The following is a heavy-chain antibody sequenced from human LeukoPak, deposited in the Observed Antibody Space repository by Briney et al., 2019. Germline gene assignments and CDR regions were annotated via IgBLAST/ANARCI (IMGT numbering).Heavy chain of an antibody. Sequence: PGGSLRLSCAASGFTFSSHAMHWVRQAPGKGLEWVAVISYDGSNKYYADSVKGRFTISRDNSKNTLYLQMNSLRAEDTAVYYCAIGDGGTLDYWGQGTLVTVSS. CDR2: ISYDGSNK. D-gene: IGHD2-15*01. CDR1: GFTFSSHA. CDR3: AIGDGGTLDY. V-gene: IGHV3-30*04. J-gene: IGHJ4*02.